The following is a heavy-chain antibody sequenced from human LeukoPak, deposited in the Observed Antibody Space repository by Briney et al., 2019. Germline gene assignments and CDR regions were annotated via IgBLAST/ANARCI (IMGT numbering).Heavy chain of an antibody. J-gene: IGHJ4*02. CDR3: AAGSKSYETSDFHY. Sequence: GGSLRLSCAASGFSFTHTWMNWVRQAPGKGLEWVGRIRSKSAGGTTESAAPVKGRFSISRDDSTDTLYLQMNSLTTEDTAVYLCAAGSKSYETSDFHYGGQGTLVTVSS. D-gene: IGHD3-22*01. CDR1: GFSFTHTW. V-gene: IGHV3-15*01. CDR2: IRSKSAGGTT.